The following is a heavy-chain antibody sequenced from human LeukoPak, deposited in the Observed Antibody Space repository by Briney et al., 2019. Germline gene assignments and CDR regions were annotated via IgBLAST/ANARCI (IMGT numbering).Heavy chain of an antibody. CDR3: TREEGGTTVDY. CDR1: GGSISSSSYY. J-gene: IGHJ4*02. D-gene: IGHD1-1*01. Sequence: KPSETLSLTCTVSGGSISSSSYYWGWIRQPPGKGLEWIGSIYYSGSTYYNPSLKSRVTISVDTSKNQFSLKVNSVTAADTAAYYCTREEGGTTVDYWGQGTLVTVSS. V-gene: IGHV4-39*07. CDR2: IYYSGST.